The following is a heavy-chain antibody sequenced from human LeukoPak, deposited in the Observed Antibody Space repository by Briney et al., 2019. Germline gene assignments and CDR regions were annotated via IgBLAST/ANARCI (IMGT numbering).Heavy chain of an antibody. Sequence: PSQTLSLTRTVSGGSISSGDYYWSWIRQPPGKGLEWIGYIYYSGSTYYNPSLKSRVTISVDTSKNQFSLKLSSVTAADTAVYYCARDIGSYDKSTHFDYWGQGTLVTVSS. J-gene: IGHJ4*02. CDR3: ARDIGSYDKSTHFDY. V-gene: IGHV4-30-4*01. CDR1: GGSISSGDYY. CDR2: IYYSGST. D-gene: IGHD3-10*01.